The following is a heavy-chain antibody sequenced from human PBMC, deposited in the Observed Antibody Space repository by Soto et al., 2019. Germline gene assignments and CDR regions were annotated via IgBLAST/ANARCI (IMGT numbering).Heavy chain of an antibody. CDR1: GDSVSSNSAG. Sequence: SQTLSLTCAITGDSVSSNSAGWSWVRQSPSRGLEWLGRTYYRSKWYYEYAVSVRGRITTNPDTSKNQYSLQLNSVTPEDTAVYLCARGEQYSGRIFDYWSQGTLVTVSS. D-gene: IGHD1-26*01. J-gene: IGHJ4*01. CDR3: ARGEQYSGRIFDY. V-gene: IGHV6-1*01. CDR2: TYYRSKWYY.